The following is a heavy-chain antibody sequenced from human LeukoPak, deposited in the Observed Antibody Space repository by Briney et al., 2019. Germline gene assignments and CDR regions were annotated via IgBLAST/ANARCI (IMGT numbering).Heavy chain of an antibody. D-gene: IGHD1-1*01. J-gene: IGHJ4*02. CDR1: GFTFSSNY. V-gene: IGHV3-23*01. CDR2: IRGTGDST. Sequence: PGGSLRLSCAASGFTFSSNYMTWVRQAPGKGLEWVSTIRGTGDSTHYADSVKGRFIISRDKSKNMLYLQMNGLRAEDTAIYYCARGLTTGTTSPTEYWGQGTLVTVSS. CDR3: ARGLTTGTTSPTEY.